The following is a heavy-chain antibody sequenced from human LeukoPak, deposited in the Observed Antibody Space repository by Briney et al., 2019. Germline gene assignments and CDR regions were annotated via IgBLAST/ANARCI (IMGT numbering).Heavy chain of an antibody. CDR3: ARLGGPGGHSADY. V-gene: IGHV3-33*01. J-gene: IGHJ4*02. D-gene: IGHD3-10*01. Sequence: GTSLRLSCAPSGFTFSKYGMHWVRQAPGKGLEWVAIIWLDGSQEYYAESVKGRFTISRDNSKNKLYLQMNSLRAEDTAMYYCARLGGPGGHSADYWGQGTLVTVSS. CDR2: IWLDGSQE. CDR1: GFTFSKYG.